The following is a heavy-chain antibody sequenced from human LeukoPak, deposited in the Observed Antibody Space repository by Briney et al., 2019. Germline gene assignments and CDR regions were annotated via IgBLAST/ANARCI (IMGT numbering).Heavy chain of an antibody. J-gene: IGHJ4*02. Sequence: ASVKVSCKASGYTFTGYYMHWVRQAPGQGLEWMGWIYPNSGATKYAQKFQGRVTMTRDTSISTAYMELSELRSDDTAVYYCGTLLSNGPFDYWGQGSLVTVSS. CDR1: GYTFTGYY. CDR3: GTLLSNGPFDY. CDR2: IYPNSGAT. V-gene: IGHV1-2*02.